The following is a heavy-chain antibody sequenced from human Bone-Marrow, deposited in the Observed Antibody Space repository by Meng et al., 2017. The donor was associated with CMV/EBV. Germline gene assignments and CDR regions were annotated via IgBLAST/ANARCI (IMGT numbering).Heavy chain of an antibody. V-gene: IGHV3-74*01. D-gene: IGHD2-2*01. Sequence: GGSLRLSCAASGFTFSSYWMHWVCQAPGKGLVWVSRINSDGSSTSYADTVMGRFTISRDNAKNSLYLQMHSLGAEDTSVYYCTFSGYCSSTNRPIDYWGQGTLVTVSS. CDR3: TFSGYCSSTNRPIDY. J-gene: IGHJ4*02. CDR2: INSDGSST. CDR1: GFTFSSYW.